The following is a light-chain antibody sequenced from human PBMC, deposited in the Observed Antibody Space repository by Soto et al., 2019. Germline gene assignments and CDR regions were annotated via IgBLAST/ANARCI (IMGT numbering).Light chain of an antibody. CDR1: QSISKY. CDR3: QERSHWPSLT. CDR2: DAT. V-gene: IGKV3-11*01. J-gene: IGKJ4*01. Sequence: VLTQFPATLSLSPGEGASLSCRASQSISKYLAWYQQKPGQAPRLLIYDATNRATGIPARFSGSGYGTDFTLTISSLEPEDFAVYFCQERSHWPSLTFGGGTKVEI.